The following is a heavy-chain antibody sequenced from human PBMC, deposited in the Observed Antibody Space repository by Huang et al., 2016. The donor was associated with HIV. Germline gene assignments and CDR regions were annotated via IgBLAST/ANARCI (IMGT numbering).Heavy chain of an antibody. CDR2: ISYDGSKK. J-gene: IGHJ4*02. CDR3: AKGPMGGDSSSSGYAY. D-gene: IGHD6-13*01. V-gene: IGHV3-30*18. CDR1: GFTFSSYG. Sequence: QVQLVESGGGVVQPGRSLRLSCAASGFTFSSYGMHWVRQAPGKGLEWVAVISYDGSKKNYADSGNGRFTISRDNSKNTLYLQMNSLRAEDTAVYYCAKGPMGGDSSSSGYAYWGQGTLVTVSS.